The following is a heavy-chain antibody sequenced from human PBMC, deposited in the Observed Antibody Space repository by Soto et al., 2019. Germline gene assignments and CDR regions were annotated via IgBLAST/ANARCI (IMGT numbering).Heavy chain of an antibody. J-gene: IGHJ4*02. CDR3: ARGFIGGYFDY. V-gene: IGHV4-59*01. D-gene: IGHD2-15*01. CDR2: IYYSGST. Sequence: PSETLSLTCTVSGGSISSYYWSWIRQPPGKGLEWIGYIYYSGSTNYNPSLKSRVTISVDTSKNQFSLKLSSVTAADTAVYYCARGFIGGYFDYWRQGTLVTVSS. CDR1: GGSISSYY.